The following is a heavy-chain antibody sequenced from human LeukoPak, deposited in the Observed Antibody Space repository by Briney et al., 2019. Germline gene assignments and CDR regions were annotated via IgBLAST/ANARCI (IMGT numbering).Heavy chain of an antibody. J-gene: IGHJ3*02. CDR3: ARDLFVVVPAAIPNDAFDI. D-gene: IGHD2-2*01. Sequence: PGGSLRLSCAASGFTFSSYSMNWVRQAPGKGREGVSSISSSSSYIYYADSVKGRFTISRDNAKNSLYLQMNSLRAEDTAVYYCARDLFVVVPAAIPNDAFDIWGQGTMVTVSS. V-gene: IGHV3-21*01. CDR1: GFTFSSYS. CDR2: ISSSSSYI.